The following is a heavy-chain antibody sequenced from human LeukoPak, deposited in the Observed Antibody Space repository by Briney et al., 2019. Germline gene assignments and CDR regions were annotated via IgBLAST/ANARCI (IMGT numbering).Heavy chain of an antibody. CDR2: INWNGGST. V-gene: IGHV3-20*04. CDR3: ARDRYYDSSGSPSHAFDI. CDR1: GFTFDDYG. Sequence: GGSLRLSCAASGFTFDDYGMSWVRQAPGKGLEWVSGINWNGGSTGYADSVKGRFTISRDNSKNTLYLQMNSLRAEDTAVYYCARDRYYDSSGSPSHAFDIWGQGTMVTVSS. D-gene: IGHD3-22*01. J-gene: IGHJ3*02.